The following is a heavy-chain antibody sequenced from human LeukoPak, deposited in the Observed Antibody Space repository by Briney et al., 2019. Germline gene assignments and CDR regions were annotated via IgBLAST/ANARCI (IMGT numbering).Heavy chain of an antibody. CDR2: IYPGDSDT. D-gene: IGHD6-13*01. V-gene: IGHV5-51*01. CDR1: GYRFTSYW. CDR3: ARHTLGSWYAALGY. Sequence: GESLQISFKGSGYRFTSYWIGWVRQVPGKGLEWMGIIYPGDSDTRYSPSFQGQVTISADKSISTAYLQWSSLKASDTAMYYCARHTLGSWYAALGYWGQGTLVTVSS. J-gene: IGHJ4*02.